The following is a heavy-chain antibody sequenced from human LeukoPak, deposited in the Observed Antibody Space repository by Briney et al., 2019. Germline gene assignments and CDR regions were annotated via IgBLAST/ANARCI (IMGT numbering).Heavy chain of an antibody. Sequence: ASVKVSCKASGYTFTGYYMHWVRQATGQGLEWMGWMNPNSGNTGYAQKFQGRVTITRNTSISTAYMELSSLRSEDTAVYYCARVGSSSWYTYYYYYYMDVWGKGTTVTVSS. CDR3: ARVGSSSWYTYYYYYYMDV. CDR1: GYTFTGYY. CDR2: MNPNSGNT. J-gene: IGHJ6*03. D-gene: IGHD6-13*01. V-gene: IGHV1-8*03.